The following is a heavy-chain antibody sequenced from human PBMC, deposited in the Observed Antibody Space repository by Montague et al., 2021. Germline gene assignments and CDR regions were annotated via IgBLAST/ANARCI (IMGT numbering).Heavy chain of an antibody. V-gene: IGHV3-13*04. CDR2: IGTAGDT. D-gene: IGHD7-27*01. CDR1: GFTFSSYD. Sequence: SLRLSCAASGFTFSSYDMHWVRQATGKGLEWVSAIGTAGDTFYPGSVKGRFTISRENAENSLYPQMNSLRAGDTAVYYCASTGAATAWRAYEIWGLGTMVTVSS. CDR3: ASTGAATAWRAYEI. J-gene: IGHJ3*02.